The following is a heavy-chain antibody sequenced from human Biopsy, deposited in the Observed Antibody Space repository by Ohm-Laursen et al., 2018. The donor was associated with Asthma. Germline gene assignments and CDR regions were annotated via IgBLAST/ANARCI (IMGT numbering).Heavy chain of an antibody. D-gene: IGHD2-21*01. CDR1: GFTFDDYG. V-gene: IGHV3-9*01. CDR2: ISWNSGSI. J-gene: IGHJ4*02. CDR3: AKASLGDIGKDY. Sequence: SLRLSCSAAGFTFDDYGMHWVRQAPGKGLEWVSGISWNSGSIGYADSVKGRFTISRDNAKNSLYLQMNSLRVEDTALYYCAKASLGDIGKDYWGQGTLVTVSS.